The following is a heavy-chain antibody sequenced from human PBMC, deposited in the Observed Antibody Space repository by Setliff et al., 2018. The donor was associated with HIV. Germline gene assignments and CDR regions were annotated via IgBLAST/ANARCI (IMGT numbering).Heavy chain of an antibody. Sequence: SETLSLTCAVSGVSISSRNWWSWVRQPPGKGLEWIGEINYSGNTNYNPSLKTRVTISVDKSKNLFFLNLKSVPAADTAVYYCARSPEGGGGGIDNWGQGTLVTVSS. V-gene: IGHV4-4*02. CDR3: ARSPEGGGGGIDN. D-gene: IGHD3-16*01. CDR2: INYSGNT. CDR1: GVSISSRNW. J-gene: IGHJ4*02.